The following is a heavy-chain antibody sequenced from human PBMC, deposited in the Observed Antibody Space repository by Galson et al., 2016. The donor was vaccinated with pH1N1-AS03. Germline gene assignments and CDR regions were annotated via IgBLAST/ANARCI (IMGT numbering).Heavy chain of an antibody. J-gene: IGHJ3*02. CDR2: ISSSSDYR. Sequence: SLRLSCAASGFIFRRYGMNWVRQAPGKGLEWVSTISSSSDYRFYADSVKGRFTISRDNARNSLHLQINSQRVEDTAVYYCARDRDYYDSSSYSPDAFDMRGQGTMVTVSS. CDR1: GFIFRRYG. CDR3: ARDRDYYDSSSYSPDAFDM. D-gene: IGHD3-22*01. V-gene: IGHV3-21*01.